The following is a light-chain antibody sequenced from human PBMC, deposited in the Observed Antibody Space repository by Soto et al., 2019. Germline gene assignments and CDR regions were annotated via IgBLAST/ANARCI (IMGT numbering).Light chain of an antibody. V-gene: IGLV1-51*01. Sequence: SGLTQPRSVSAAPGQKVTISCSGSSSNIGNNYVSWYQQPPGTAPKLLIYDNNKRPSGIPDRFSGSKSGTSATLGITGLQTGDEADYYCGTWDSSLSAHYVFGTGTKV. CDR3: GTWDSSLSAHYV. CDR1: SSNIGNNY. J-gene: IGLJ1*01. CDR2: DNN.